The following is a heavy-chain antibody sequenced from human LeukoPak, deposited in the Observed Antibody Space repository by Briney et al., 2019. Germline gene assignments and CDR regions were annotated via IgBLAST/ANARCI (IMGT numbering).Heavy chain of an antibody. CDR2: MNPNSGNT. J-gene: IGHJ4*02. Sequence: ASVKVSCKASGYTFTSYDINWVRQATGQGLEWMGWMNPNSGNTGYAQKFQGRVTITRNTSISTAYMELSSLRSEDTAVYYCARGDTHGLLRFLEWLPFDYWGQGTLVTVSS. CDR3: ARGDTHGLLRFLEWLPFDY. V-gene: IGHV1-8*03. D-gene: IGHD3-3*01. CDR1: GYTFTSYD.